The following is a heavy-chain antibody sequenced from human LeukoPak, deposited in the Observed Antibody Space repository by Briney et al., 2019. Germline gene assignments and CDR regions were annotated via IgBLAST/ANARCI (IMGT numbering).Heavy chain of an antibody. D-gene: IGHD2-15*01. Sequence: SETLSLTCAVSGGSISSGGYSWSWIRQPPGTGLEWIGYIYHRGSTYYNPSLKSRVTISVDRSKNQFSLKLSSVTAADTAVYYCARVVVAAIVNWFDPWGQGTLVTVSS. CDR3: ARVVVAAIVNWFDP. CDR1: GGSISSGGYS. CDR2: IYHRGST. J-gene: IGHJ5*02. V-gene: IGHV4-30-2*01.